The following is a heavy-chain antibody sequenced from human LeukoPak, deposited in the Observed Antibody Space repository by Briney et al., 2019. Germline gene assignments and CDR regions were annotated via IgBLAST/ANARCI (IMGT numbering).Heavy chain of an antibody. CDR2: VNPNSGNT. V-gene: IGHV1-8*01. CDR1: GYTFTSYD. D-gene: IGHD2-21*02. CDR3: ARALTAIPDY. J-gene: IGHJ4*02. Sequence: GASVKFSCKASGYTFTSYDINWVRQAPGQGLEWMGWVNPNSGNTGYAQKFQGRVTMTRNTSISTAYMELSSLRSEDTAVYYCARALTAIPDYWGQGSLLAVSS.